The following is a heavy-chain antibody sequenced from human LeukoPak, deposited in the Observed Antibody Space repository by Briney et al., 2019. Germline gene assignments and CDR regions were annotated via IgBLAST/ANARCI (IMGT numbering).Heavy chain of an antibody. CDR3: ARDHYGSGSYKAYFDY. CDR2: VYSSGAT. D-gene: IGHD3-10*01. V-gene: IGHV4-4*07. J-gene: IGHJ4*01. CDR1: DASVTTYS. Sequence: PSETLSLTCTVSDASVTTYSWSWLRQPAGKGLEWIGRVYSSGATEYNPSLKSRVTISADTSKNQFSLKLPSVTAADTAVYYCARDHYGSGSYKAYFDYWGHGIQVTVSS.